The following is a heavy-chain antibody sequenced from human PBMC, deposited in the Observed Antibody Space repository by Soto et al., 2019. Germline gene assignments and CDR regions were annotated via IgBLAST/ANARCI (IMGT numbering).Heavy chain of an antibody. D-gene: IGHD3-3*01. CDR3: ARALGGVSASGMDV. CDR1: GDSIGTGAFY. J-gene: IGHJ6*02. CDR2: VSVSGNA. Sequence: HLQESGPRLVAPSQTLSLRCTVSGDSIGTGAFYWTWIRQFPGKGLEWIGYVSVSGNAYYNPSLKSRVAMLIETSENQLSLRLLSVTAADAAVYFCARALGGVSASGMDVWGQGTAVTVSS. V-gene: IGHV4-31*02.